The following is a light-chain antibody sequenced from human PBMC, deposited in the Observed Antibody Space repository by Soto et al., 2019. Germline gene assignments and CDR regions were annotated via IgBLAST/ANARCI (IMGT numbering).Light chain of an antibody. J-gene: IGKJ1*01. CDR2: GAF. CDR1: QYISTK. CDR3: QQYGDSPWT. Sequence: VLTQSPDSLSLSPGERATLSCRASQYISTKLAWYQQKPGQAPRLLFSGAFNRATDTPDRFSGSGSGTDFTLIISGVEAEGFAMYYCQQYGDSPWTFGQGTKVDIK. V-gene: IGKV3-20*01.